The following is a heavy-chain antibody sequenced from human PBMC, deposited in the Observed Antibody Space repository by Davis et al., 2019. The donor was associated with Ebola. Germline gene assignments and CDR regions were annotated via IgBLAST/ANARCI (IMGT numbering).Heavy chain of an antibody. J-gene: IGHJ6*02. CDR2: IKSKTDGGTT. V-gene: IGHV3-15*01. CDR1: GFTFSNAW. Sequence: PGGSLRLSCAASGFTFSNAWMSWVRQAPGKGLEWVGRIKSKTDGGTTDYAAPVKGRFTISRDDSKSTLYLQMNSLKTEDTAVYYCTAYEPDKGQYYDFWSGYYPYYGMDVWGQGTTVTVSS. CDR3: TAYEPDKGQYYDFWSGYYPYYGMDV. D-gene: IGHD3-3*01.